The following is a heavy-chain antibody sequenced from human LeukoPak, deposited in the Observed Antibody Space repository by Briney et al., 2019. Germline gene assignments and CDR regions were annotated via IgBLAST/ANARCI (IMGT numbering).Heavy chain of an antibody. Sequence: GSSVKVSCKASGGTFSSYAISWVRQAPGQGLEWMGGIIPIFGTANYAQKFQGRVTITTDESTSTAYMELSSLRSEDTAVYYCARNYYDSSSYYREADYWGQGTLVTVSS. D-gene: IGHD3-22*01. CDR3: ARNYYDSSSYYREADY. CDR2: IIPIFGTA. V-gene: IGHV1-69*05. CDR1: GGTFSSYA. J-gene: IGHJ4*02.